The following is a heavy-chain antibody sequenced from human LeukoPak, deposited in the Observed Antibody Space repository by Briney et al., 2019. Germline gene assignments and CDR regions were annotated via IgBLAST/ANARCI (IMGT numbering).Heavy chain of an antibody. CDR3: ARANYYGSGRAAFDI. D-gene: IGHD3-10*01. Sequence: GGSLRLSRAASGFTFSSYWMHWVRQAPGKGLVWVSRINSDGSSTSYADSVRGRFTISRDNAKNTLYLQMNSLRAEDTAVYYCARANYYGSGRAAFDIWGQGTMVTVFS. CDR2: INSDGSST. CDR1: GFTFSSYW. V-gene: IGHV3-74*01. J-gene: IGHJ3*02.